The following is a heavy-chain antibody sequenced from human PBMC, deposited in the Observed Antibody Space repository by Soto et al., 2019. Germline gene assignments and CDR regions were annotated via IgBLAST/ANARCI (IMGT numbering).Heavy chain of an antibody. D-gene: IGHD1-26*01. Sequence: ASVKVSCKASGYTFTGYYMHWVRQAPGQGLEWMGWINPNSGGTNYAKKFQGRVTMTRDTSISTAYMELSRLRSDDTAVYYCAIIGAYYPYYYYGMDVWGQGTTVTVS. J-gene: IGHJ6*02. CDR3: AIIGAYYPYYYYGMDV. CDR2: INPNSGGT. CDR1: GYTFTGYY. V-gene: IGHV1-2*02.